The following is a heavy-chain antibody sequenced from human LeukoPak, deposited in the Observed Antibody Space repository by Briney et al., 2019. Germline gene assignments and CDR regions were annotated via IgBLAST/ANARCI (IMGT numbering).Heavy chain of an antibody. CDR2: ISWNSGSI. V-gene: IGHV3-9*03. Sequence: GGSLRLSCAASGFTFDDYAMHWVRQSPGKGLEWVSGISWNSGSIGYADSVKGRFTISRDNAKNSLYLQMNSLRAEDMALYYCAKARPEKAFVIWGQGTMVTVSS. CDR3: AKARPEKAFVI. J-gene: IGHJ3*02. CDR1: GFTFDDYA.